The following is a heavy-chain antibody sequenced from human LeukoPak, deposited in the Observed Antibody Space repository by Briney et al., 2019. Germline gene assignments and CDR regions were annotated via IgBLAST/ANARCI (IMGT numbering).Heavy chain of an antibody. CDR1: GFTFRTYS. CDR3: ARVGVATTVHYYYYMDV. Sequence: GGSLRLSCAASGFTFRTYSMNWVRQAPGKGLEWVSSISSSSSYIYYADSVKGRFTISRDNSKNTLYLQMNSLRAEDTAVYYCARVGVATTVHYYYYMDVWGKGTTVTVSS. J-gene: IGHJ6*03. CDR2: ISSSSSYI. V-gene: IGHV3-21*01. D-gene: IGHD4-11*01.